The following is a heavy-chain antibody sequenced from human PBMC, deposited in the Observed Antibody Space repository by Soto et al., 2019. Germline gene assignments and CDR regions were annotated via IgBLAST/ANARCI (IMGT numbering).Heavy chain of an antibody. Sequence: SETLSLTCTVSGGSISSYYWSWIRQPPGKGLEWIGYIYYSGSTNYNPSLKSRVTISVDTSKNQFSLKLSSVTAADTAVYYCARATSSWLDNWFDPWGQGTLVTVSS. CDR3: ARATSSWLDNWFDP. J-gene: IGHJ5*02. CDR1: GGSISSYY. D-gene: IGHD6-13*01. V-gene: IGHV4-59*01. CDR2: IYYSGST.